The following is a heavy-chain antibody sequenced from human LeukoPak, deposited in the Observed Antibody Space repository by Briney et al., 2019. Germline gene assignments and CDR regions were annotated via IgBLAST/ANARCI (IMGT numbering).Heavy chain of an antibody. CDR1: GFTFSNAW. V-gene: IGHV3-23*01. D-gene: IGHD3-16*01. Sequence: GGSLRLSCAASGFTFSNAWMHWVRQAPGQGLEWVSDISGSGGITYYADSVKGRFTISRDNSKNTVFLQVNSLRAEDTAVYYCAKGLGQFDYWGQGTLVIVSS. J-gene: IGHJ4*02. CDR3: AKGLGQFDY. CDR2: ISGSGGIT.